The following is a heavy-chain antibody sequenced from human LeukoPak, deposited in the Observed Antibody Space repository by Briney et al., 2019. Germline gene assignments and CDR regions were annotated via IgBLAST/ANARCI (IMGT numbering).Heavy chain of an antibody. J-gene: IGHJ4*02. D-gene: IGHD6-13*01. CDR3: AKALSSGTAVGSRFDY. CDR2: ISGSGSTT. V-gene: IGHV3-23*01. CDR1: GLTLSSYA. Sequence: GGSLRLSCAASGLTLSSYAMSWVRQAPGKGLEWVSGISGSGSTTYYADSVKGRFTISRDNSKNMLYLQMNSLRAEDTAVYYCAKALSSGTAVGSRFDYWGQGTLVTVSS.